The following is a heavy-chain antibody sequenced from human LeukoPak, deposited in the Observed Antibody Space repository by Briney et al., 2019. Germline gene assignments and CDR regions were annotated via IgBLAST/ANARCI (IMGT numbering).Heavy chain of an antibody. CDR2: IYYSGST. D-gene: IGHD1-26*01. V-gene: IGHV4-59*08. J-gene: IGHJ4*02. CDR1: GGSISSYY. Sequence: SETLSLTCTVSGGSISSYYWSWIRQPPGKGLEWIGYIYYSGSTNYNPSLKSRVTISVDTSKNQSSLKLSSVTAADTAVYYCARVGAAFDYWGQGTLVTVSS. CDR3: ARVGAAFDY.